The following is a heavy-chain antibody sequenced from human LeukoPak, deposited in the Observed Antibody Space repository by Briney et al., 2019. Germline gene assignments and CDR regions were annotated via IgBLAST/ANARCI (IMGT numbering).Heavy chain of an antibody. CDR1: GFTFSSYS. J-gene: IGHJ4*02. CDR2: ISSSSSYI. V-gene: IGHV3-21*01. CDR3: ARDDPIAAAGTDY. Sequence: GGSLRLSCAASGFTFSSYSMNWVRRAPGKGLEWVSSISSSSSYIYYADSVKGRFTISRDNAKNSLYLQMNSLRAEDTAVYYCARDDPIAAAGTDYWGQGTLVTVSS. D-gene: IGHD6-13*01.